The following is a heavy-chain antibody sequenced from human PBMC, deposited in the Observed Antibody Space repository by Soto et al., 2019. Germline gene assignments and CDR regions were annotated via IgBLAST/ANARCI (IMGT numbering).Heavy chain of an antibody. J-gene: IGHJ5*02. CDR2: INHSGST. V-gene: IGHV4-34*01. CDR1: GGSFSGYY. D-gene: IGHD2-2*01. CDR3: ARAIPVPTPSEVDLSA. Sequence: ASETLSLTCAVYGGSFSGYYWSWIRQPPGKGLEWIGEINHSGSTNYNPSLKSRVTISVDTSKNQFSLKLSSVTAADTAVYYCARAIPVPTPSEVDLSAWGQGTLVTVSS.